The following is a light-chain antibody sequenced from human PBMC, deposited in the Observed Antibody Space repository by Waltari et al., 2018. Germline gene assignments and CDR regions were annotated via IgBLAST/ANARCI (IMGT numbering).Light chain of an antibody. Sequence: EIVLTQSPGTLSLSPGERAALSCRPSQSVINNYLAWYQQKPGQAPRLLIDDASRRATGIPDRFSGSGSGTDFTLTISRLEPEDFAVYYCQQCSSSPLTFGGGTRLEIK. V-gene: IGKV3-20*01. CDR1: QSVINNY. J-gene: IGKJ4*01. CDR2: DAS. CDR3: QQCSSSPLT.